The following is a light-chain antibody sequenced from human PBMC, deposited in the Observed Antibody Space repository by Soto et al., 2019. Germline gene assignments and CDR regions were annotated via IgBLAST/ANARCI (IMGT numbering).Light chain of an antibody. Sequence: QSVLTQPASVSGSPGQSITISCTGTSSDVGGYNYVSWYQQHPGKAPKLMIYEVSNRPSGVSNRFSGSKSDNTASLTISGPQAEDEADYYCSSYTRSSTLVVFGGGTKLTVL. CDR2: EVS. J-gene: IGLJ2*01. CDR1: SSDVGGYNY. V-gene: IGLV2-14*01. CDR3: SSYTRSSTLVV.